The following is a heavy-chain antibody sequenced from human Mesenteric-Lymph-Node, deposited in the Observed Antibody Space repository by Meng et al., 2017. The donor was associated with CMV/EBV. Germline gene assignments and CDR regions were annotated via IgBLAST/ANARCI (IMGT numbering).Heavy chain of an antibody. CDR1: GCSRSTSGGG. CDR2: IYWDDDK. Sequence: LTWTFPGCSRSTSGGGVSWIRQPPGKALEWLALIYWDDDKRYSPSLKSRLTITKDTSKNQVVLTMTNMDPVDTATYYCAHFPRATFDYWGQGTLVTVSS. V-gene: IGHV2-5*02. CDR3: AHFPRATFDY. J-gene: IGHJ4*02.